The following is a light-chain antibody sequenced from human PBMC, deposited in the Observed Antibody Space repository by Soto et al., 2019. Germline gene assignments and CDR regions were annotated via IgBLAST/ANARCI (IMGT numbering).Light chain of an antibody. CDR1: SSNIGRNT. Sequence: QSVLTQPPSASGTPGQRVTISCSGSSSNIGRNTVNWYQQVPGTAPKLLIYSNDQRPSGVPDRFSGSKSGTSASLAISGLQSEDEADYYCAAWDDSLNGPFVFGSGTKVTVL. V-gene: IGLV1-44*01. CDR2: SND. J-gene: IGLJ1*01. CDR3: AAWDDSLNGPFV.